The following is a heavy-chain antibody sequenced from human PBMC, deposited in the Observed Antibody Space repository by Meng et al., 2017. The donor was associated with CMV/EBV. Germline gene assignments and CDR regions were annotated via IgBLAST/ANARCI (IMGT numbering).Heavy chain of an antibody. Sequence: ASVPVSCKASGYTFTGYYIHWVRQAPGQGLEWMGWINPNTGGTNYAQKFQGRVTMTRDTSISTAYMELSRLRSDDTAVYYCARILVEPAAIYYGLDVWGQGTTVTVSS. CDR3: ARILVEPAAIYYGLDV. CDR1: GYTFTGYY. V-gene: IGHV1-2*02. D-gene: IGHD2-2*01. CDR2: INPNTGGT. J-gene: IGHJ6*02.